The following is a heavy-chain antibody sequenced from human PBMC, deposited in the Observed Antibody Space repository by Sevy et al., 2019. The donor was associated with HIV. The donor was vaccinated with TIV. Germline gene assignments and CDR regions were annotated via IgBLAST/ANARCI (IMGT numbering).Heavy chain of an antibody. J-gene: IGHJ4*02. CDR1: GFTFSSYE. CDR2: ISSSGSTI. Sequence: GGSLRLSCAASGFTFSSYEMNWVRQAPGKGLEWVSYISSSGSTIYYAYSVKGRFTISRDNAKNSLYLQMNSLRAEDTAVYYCARDQGVFDYWGQGTLVTVSS. CDR3: ARDQGVFDY. D-gene: IGHD3-16*01. V-gene: IGHV3-48*03.